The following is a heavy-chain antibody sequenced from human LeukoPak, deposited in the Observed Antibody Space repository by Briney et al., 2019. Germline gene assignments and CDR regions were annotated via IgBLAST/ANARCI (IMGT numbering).Heavy chain of an antibody. CDR2: ISGSGGST. J-gene: IGHJ4*02. Sequence: GGSLRLSCAAPGFTFSTYYMGWIRQVPGKGRGWVTAISGSGGSTYYADSVKGRFTISRDNSKNTLYLQMNSLRAEDTAVYYCAKPRAVIAAAGGFDYWGQGTLVTVSS. CDR3: AKPRAVIAAAGGFDY. V-gene: IGHV3-23*01. D-gene: IGHD6-13*01. CDR1: GFTFSTYY.